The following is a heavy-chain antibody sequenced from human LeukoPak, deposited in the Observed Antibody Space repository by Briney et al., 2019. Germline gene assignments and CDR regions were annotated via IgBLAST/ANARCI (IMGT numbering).Heavy chain of an antibody. Sequence: GGSLRLSCAASGFTFTNYAMSWVRQAPGKGLEWVSAISGSGGSTYYADSVKGRFTISRDNSKNTLYLQMNSLRAEDTAVYYCAKGGNYDILTGSDYWGQGTLVTVSS. J-gene: IGHJ4*02. V-gene: IGHV3-23*01. CDR3: AKGGNYDILTGSDY. D-gene: IGHD3-9*01. CDR1: GFTFTNYA. CDR2: ISGSGGST.